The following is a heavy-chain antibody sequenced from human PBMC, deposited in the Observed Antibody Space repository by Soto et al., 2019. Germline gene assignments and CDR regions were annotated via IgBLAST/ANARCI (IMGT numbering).Heavy chain of an antibody. J-gene: IGHJ4*02. CDR1: GGSISSGGYY. D-gene: IGHD2-15*01. Sequence: QVQLQESGPGLVKPSQTLSLTCTVSGGSISSGGYYWSWIRQHPGKGLEWIGYIYYSGSTYYNPSLKSRVTISVDTSKNPFSLKLSSVTAADTAVYYCARLVVVAATPDYWGQGTLVTVSS. V-gene: IGHV4-31*03. CDR3: ARLVVVAATPDY. CDR2: IYYSGST.